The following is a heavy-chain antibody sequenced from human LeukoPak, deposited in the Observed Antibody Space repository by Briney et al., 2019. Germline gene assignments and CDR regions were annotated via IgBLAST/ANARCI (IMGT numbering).Heavy chain of an antibody. Sequence: PAGALSLSCAEYGFTFSSYGLHRISQAPGKGLEWVAFIRYDRSNIYYAAYVKGRFTISRDNSKNTLYLQMNSLRAEDTAVYYCAKDDSGNYFDYWGQGTLVTVSS. V-gene: IGHV3-30*02. D-gene: IGHD1-26*01. J-gene: IGHJ4*02. CDR3: AKDDSGNYFDY. CDR2: IRYDRSNI. CDR1: GFTFSSYG.